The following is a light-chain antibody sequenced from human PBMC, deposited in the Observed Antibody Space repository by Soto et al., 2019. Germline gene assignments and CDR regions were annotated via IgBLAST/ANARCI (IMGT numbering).Light chain of an antibody. CDR1: QSVSSSS. V-gene: IGKV3-20*01. CDR3: QQDGGSPRT. J-gene: IGKJ1*01. CDR2: VAS. Sequence: EIVLTQSPGTLSFSPGERATLSCRVSQSVSSSSLAWYQQKRGQAPRLLIHVASNIATGIPDRFSGSGSGTDFTLTISRLEPEDFAVYYCQQDGGSPRTFGQGTKVEVK.